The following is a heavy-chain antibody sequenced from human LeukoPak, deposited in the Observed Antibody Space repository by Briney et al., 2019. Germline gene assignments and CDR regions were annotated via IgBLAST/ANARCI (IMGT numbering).Heavy chain of an antibody. Sequence: GGSLRLSCAASGFTVSSNYMGWVRQAPGKGLEWVSVLYGGGSTYYPDSVKGRFTISRDNSQNTLYLQMDSLRAEDTAVYYCARLYDSSGYSAFDIWGQGTMVTVSS. CDR2: LYGGGST. CDR1: GFTVSSNY. D-gene: IGHD3-22*01. V-gene: IGHV3-66*02. CDR3: ARLYDSSGYSAFDI. J-gene: IGHJ3*02.